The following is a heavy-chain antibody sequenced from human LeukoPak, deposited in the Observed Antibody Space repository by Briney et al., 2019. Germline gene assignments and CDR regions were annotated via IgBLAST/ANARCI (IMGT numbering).Heavy chain of an antibody. Sequence: ASVKVSCKASGYTFTSYDINWVRQATGQGLEWMGWMNPNSGNTGYAQKFQGRVTMTRNTSISTAYMELSSLRSEDTAVYYCAKAPYDFWSGYHYFDYWGQGTLVTVSS. V-gene: IGHV1-8*01. CDR3: AKAPYDFWSGYHYFDY. CDR2: MNPNSGNT. CDR1: GYTFTSYD. D-gene: IGHD3-3*01. J-gene: IGHJ4*02.